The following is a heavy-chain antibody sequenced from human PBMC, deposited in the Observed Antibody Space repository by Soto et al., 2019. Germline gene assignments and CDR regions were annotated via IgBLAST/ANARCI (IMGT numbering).Heavy chain of an antibody. CDR3: ARGYAFDI. CDR2: IHHSGST. CDR1: GASISTDNW. V-gene: IGHV4-4*02. J-gene: IGHJ3*02. Sequence: QVPLQESGPGLVKPSGTLSLTCAVSGASISTDNWWSWVRQPPGKGLEWIGEIHHSGSTNYNTSLKSRVTTSVDKSKNQFSLNLISVTAADTAMYYCARGYAFDIWGQGTMVTVSS.